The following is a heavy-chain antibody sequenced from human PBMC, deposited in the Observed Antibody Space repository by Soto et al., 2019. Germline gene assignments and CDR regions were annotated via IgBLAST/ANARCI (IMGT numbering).Heavy chain of an antibody. CDR2: IIPIFGTA. CDR1: GGTFSSYA. D-gene: IGHD2-21*02. Sequence: QVQLVQSGAEVKKPGSSVKVSCKASGGTFSSYAISWVRQAPGQGLEWMGGIIPIFGTANYAQKFQGRVTITADKSTRTAYRGLGSLSSEDRAVYYCASRAYCGGACYPGWFAPWGQGTRVTVSS. CDR3: ASRAYCGGACYPGWFAP. J-gene: IGHJ5*02. V-gene: IGHV1-69*06.